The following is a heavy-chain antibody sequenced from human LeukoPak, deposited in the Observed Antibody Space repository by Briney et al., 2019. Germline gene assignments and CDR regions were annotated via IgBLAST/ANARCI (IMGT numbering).Heavy chain of an antibody. CDR1: GGTFSSYA. J-gene: IGHJ3*02. CDR3: AREGRAGMIVGAISAAFDI. CDR2: IIPIFGTA. Sequence: GSSVKVSCKASGGTFSSYAITWVRQAPGQGLEWMGGIIPIFGTANYAQKFQGRVTITADESTSTAYMELSSLRSEDTAVYYCAREGRAGMIVGAISAAFDIWGQGTMVTVSS. V-gene: IGHV1-69*01. D-gene: IGHD1-26*01.